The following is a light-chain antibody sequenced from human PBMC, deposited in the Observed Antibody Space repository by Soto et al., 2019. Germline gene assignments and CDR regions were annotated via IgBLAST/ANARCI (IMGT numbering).Light chain of an antibody. CDR2: GTS. CDR3: QQYNDWPPYT. Sequence: EMVLTQAPVSLSVCPRYQATVTCRASQNFGSNLAWYQQRPGQAPRLLIYGTSTRATGIPARFSGSRSGPDFTLTISSLQSEDLAFYYCQQYNDWPPYTVGGGTKVDIK. V-gene: IGKV3-15*01. CDR1: QNFGSN. J-gene: IGKJ4*01.